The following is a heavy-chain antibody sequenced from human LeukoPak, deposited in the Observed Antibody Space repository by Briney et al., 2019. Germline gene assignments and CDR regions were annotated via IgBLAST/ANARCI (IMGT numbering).Heavy chain of an antibody. Sequence: GGSLRLSCAASGFSFSDYDMHWVRQAPGKGLEWVSAISGSGGSTYYADSVKGRFTISRDNSKNTLYLQMNSLRAEDTAVYYCAKWGFTGYYDSSGYYDDYWGQGTLATVSS. V-gene: IGHV3-23*01. J-gene: IGHJ4*02. D-gene: IGHD3-22*01. CDR1: GFSFSDYD. CDR2: ISGSGGST. CDR3: AKWGFTGYYDSSGYYDDY.